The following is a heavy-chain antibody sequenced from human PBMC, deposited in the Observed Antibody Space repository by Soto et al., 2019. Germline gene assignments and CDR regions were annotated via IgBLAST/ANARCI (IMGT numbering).Heavy chain of an antibody. CDR3: ARYPVVYYYDSSGYPSYYYYGMDV. Sequence: GGSLRLSCAASGFTVSSNYMSWVRQAPGKGLEWVSVIYSGGSTYYADSVKGRFTISRDNSKNTLYLQMNSLRAEDTAVYYCARYPVVYYYDSSGYPSYYYYGMDVWGQGTTVTVSS. V-gene: IGHV3-53*01. CDR2: IYSGGST. J-gene: IGHJ6*02. CDR1: GFTVSSNY. D-gene: IGHD3-22*01.